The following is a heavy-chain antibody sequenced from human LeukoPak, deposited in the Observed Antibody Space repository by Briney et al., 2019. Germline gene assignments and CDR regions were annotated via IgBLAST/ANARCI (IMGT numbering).Heavy chain of an antibody. CDR3: ARDTVGAPDY. CDR1: GFTVSSNY. D-gene: IGHD1-26*01. CDR2: ITSSSSTI. V-gene: IGHV3-48*04. Sequence: GGSLRLSCVASGFTVSSNYMSWVRQAPGKGLEWLSYITSSSSTIYYADSVKGRFTISRDNAKNSLYLQMNSLRGEDTAVYYCARDTVGAPDYWGQGTPVTVSS. J-gene: IGHJ4*02.